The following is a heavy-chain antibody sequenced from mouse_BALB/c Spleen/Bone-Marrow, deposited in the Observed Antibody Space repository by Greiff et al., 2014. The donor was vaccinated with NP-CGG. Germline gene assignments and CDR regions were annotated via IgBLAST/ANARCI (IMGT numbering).Heavy chain of an antibody. D-gene: IGHD1-1*01. CDR1: GFNIKDTY. V-gene: IGHV14-3*02. J-gene: IGHJ2*01. CDR2: IDPANGNT. Sequence: VQLQQSGAELVKPGASVKLSCTASGFNIKDTYMHWVKQRPEQGLEWIGRIDPANGNTKYDPKFQGKATITADTSSNTAYLQLSSLTSEDTAVYYCARYYYGSSYFDYWGQGTTITVSS. CDR3: ARYYYGSSYFDY.